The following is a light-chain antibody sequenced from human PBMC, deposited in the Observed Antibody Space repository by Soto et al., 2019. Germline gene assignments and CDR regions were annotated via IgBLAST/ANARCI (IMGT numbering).Light chain of an antibody. CDR1: SSNVGDYNY. CDR3: CSYAGSYTLV. Sequence: QSALTQPRSVSGSPGQSVTISCTATSSNVGDYNYVSWYQEHPGKAPKLMIYDVNKRPSGVPDRFSGSKSGNTASLTISVLQAEDEADYSCCSYAGSYTLVFGGGTKVTVL. J-gene: IGLJ2*01. CDR2: DVN. V-gene: IGLV2-11*01.